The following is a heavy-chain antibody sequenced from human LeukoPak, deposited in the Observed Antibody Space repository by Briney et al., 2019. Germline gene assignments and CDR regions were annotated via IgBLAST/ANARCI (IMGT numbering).Heavy chain of an antibody. Sequence: SETLSLTCTVSGGSISSYYWSWIRQPPGKGLEWIGYIYYSGSTNYNPSLKSRVTISVDTSKNQFSLKLSSVTAADTAVYYCAAPGMGAFDIWGQGTMVTVSS. CDR1: GGSISSYY. CDR3: AAPGMGAFDI. J-gene: IGHJ3*02. V-gene: IGHV4-59*08. D-gene: IGHD3-10*01. CDR2: IYYSGST.